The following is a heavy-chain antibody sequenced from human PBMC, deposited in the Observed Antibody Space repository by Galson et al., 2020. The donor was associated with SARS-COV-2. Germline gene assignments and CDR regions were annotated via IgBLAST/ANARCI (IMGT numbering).Heavy chain of an antibody. CDR3: ATGRVVVTASGFLPAHAFDI. V-gene: IGHV1-18*04. CDR1: GYTFTNYG. CDR2: ISAYIGNT. J-gene: IGHJ3*02. Sequence: ASVKVSCKASGYTFTNYGISWVRQAPGQGLEWMGWISAYIGNTNYAQKLQGRVTMTTDTSTSTAYMELRSLRSDDTAVYYCATGRVVVTASGFLPAHAFDIWGQGTMVTVSS. D-gene: IGHD2-21*02.